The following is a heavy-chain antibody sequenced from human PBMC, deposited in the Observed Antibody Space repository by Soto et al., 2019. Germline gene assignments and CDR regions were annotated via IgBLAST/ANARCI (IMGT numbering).Heavy chain of an antibody. V-gene: IGHV3-74*01. D-gene: IGHD3-10*01. J-gene: IGHJ4*02. Sequence: VQLVESGGGLVQPGGSLRLSCAASGFTFSSHWMHWVRQAPGKGLVWVSRINRDGSSTSDADSVKGRFTISRDNAKNSLYLGMNSLRAEDTAVYYCVRERSSSGTYHYFDYWGQGTLVTVSS. CDR3: VRERSSSGTYHYFDY. CDR1: GFTFSSHW. CDR2: INRDGSST.